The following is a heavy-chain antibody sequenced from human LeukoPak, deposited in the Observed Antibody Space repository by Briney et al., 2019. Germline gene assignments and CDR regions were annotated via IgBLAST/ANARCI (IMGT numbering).Heavy chain of an antibody. D-gene: IGHD6-25*01. J-gene: IGHJ4*02. CDR2: IHYSENT. V-gene: IGHV4-39*01. CDR3: VRTAGYFDY. Sequence: SETLSLTYTVSGGSISSSSHYWGWVRQPPGKGLEWIGSIHYSENTYYNPSLKSRVTISVDTSKNQFSLKLSSLTAAVTAVYYCVRTAGYFDYWGQGTLVTVSS. CDR1: GGSISSSSHY.